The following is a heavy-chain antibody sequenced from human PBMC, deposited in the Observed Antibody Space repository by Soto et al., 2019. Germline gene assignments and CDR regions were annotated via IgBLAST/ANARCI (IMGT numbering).Heavy chain of an antibody. D-gene: IGHD5-12*01. CDR2: IYYSGST. V-gene: IGHV4-30-4*08. J-gene: IGHJ4*02. Sequence: SETLSITCTVSGGSISSGDYYWSWLRQPPGKGLEWIGYIYYSGSTYYNPSLKSRVTISVDTSKNQFSLKLSSVTAEDTAVYYCALEGYSGYVGYWGQGTLVTVSS. CDR1: GGSISSGDYY. CDR3: ALEGYSGYVGY.